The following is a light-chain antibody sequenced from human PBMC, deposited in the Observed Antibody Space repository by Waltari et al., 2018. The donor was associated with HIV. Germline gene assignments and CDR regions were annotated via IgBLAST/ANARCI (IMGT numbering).Light chain of an antibody. CDR2: AVT. Sequence: QSALTQPAPVSGSPGQSITISCTATSSDVASYNLVSWYQQHPGKAPKVMIYAVTKRPSGVSNRFSGSKSDNTASLTISGLQAEDEADYYCCSYAGTGTYVFGTGTKVTVL. CDR3: CSYAGTGTYV. J-gene: IGLJ1*01. V-gene: IGLV2-23*02. CDR1: SSDVASYNL.